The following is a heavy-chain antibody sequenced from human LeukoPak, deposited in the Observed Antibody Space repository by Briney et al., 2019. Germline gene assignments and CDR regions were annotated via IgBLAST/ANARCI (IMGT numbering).Heavy chain of an antibody. V-gene: IGHV1-3*01. CDR1: GYTFTSYA. J-gene: IGHJ4*02. Sequence: ASVKVSCKASGYTFTSYAMHLVRQAPGQRLEWMGWINAGNGNTKYSQKFQGRVTITRDTSASTAYMELSSLRSEDTAVYYCARGSNYYGSGSYYFGRGGPENFDYWGQGTLVTVSS. CDR3: ARGSNYYGSGSYYFGRGGPENFDY. CDR2: INAGNGNT. D-gene: IGHD3-10*01.